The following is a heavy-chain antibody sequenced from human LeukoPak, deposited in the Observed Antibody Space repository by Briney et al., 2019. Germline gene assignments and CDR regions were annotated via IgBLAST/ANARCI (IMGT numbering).Heavy chain of an antibody. Sequence: PSETLSLTCAVYGGSFGGYYWSWIRQPPGKGLEWIGEINHSGSTNYNPSLKSRVTISVDTSKNQFSLKLSSVAAADTAVYYCARWSNWKDLDYWGQGTLVTVSS. J-gene: IGHJ4*02. CDR2: INHSGST. CDR1: GGSFGGYY. CDR3: ARWSNWKDLDY. D-gene: IGHD1-1*01. V-gene: IGHV4-34*01.